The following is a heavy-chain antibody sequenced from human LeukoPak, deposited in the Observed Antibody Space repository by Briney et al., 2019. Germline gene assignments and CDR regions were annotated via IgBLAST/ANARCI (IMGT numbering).Heavy chain of an antibody. V-gene: IGHV3-30-3*01. CDR2: ISYDGSNK. CDR1: GFTFSSYA. D-gene: IGHD4-11*01. Sequence: PGRSLRLSCAASGFTFSSYAMHWVRQAPGKGLEWVAVISYDGSNKYYADSVKGRFTISRDNAKNSLYLQMNSLRAEDTAVYYCARAPYGSNPDYWGQGTLVTVSS. J-gene: IGHJ4*02. CDR3: ARAPYGSNPDY.